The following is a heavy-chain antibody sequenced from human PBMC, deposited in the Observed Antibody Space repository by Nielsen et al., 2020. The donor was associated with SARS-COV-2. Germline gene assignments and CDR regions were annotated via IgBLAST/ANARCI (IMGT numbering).Heavy chain of an antibody. CDR2: IYYSGST. Sequence: WIRQPPGKGLEWIGSIYYSGSTYYHPSLKSRVTISVDTSKNQFSLKLSSVTAADTAVYYCARGLPAAAGTLYYYYYYMDVWGKGTTVTVSS. CDR3: ARGLPAAAGTLYYYYYYMDV. J-gene: IGHJ6*03. D-gene: IGHD6-13*01. V-gene: IGHV4-39*01.